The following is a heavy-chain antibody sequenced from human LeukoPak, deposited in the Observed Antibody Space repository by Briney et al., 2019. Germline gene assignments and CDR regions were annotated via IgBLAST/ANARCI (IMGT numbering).Heavy chain of an antibody. D-gene: IGHD2-2*01. J-gene: IGHJ6*02. CDR2: ISSSSSYI. Sequence: GGSLRLSCAASGFTFSSYSMNWVRQAPGKGLEWVSSISSSSSYIYYADSVKGRFTISRDNAKNSLHLQMNSLRAEDTAVYYCARRGDIVVVPAAIRVVYYYGMDVWGQGTTVTVSS. CDR1: GFTFSSYS. V-gene: IGHV3-21*01. CDR3: ARRGDIVVVPAAIRVVYYYGMDV.